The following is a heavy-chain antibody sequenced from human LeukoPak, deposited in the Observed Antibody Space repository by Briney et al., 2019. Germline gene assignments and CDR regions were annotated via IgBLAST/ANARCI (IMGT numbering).Heavy chain of an antibody. J-gene: IGHJ5*02. CDR3: ARDNSIHERGWWFDP. Sequence: GASVKVSCKASGYTFTSYGISWVRQAPGQGLEWMGWISAYNGNTNYAQKLQGRIIMTRDMSTTTDYMELSSLKSDDTAVYYCARDNSIHERGWWFDPWGQGTLVTVSS. V-gene: IGHV1-18*01. CDR2: ISAYNGNT. D-gene: IGHD4-23*01. CDR1: GYTFTSYG.